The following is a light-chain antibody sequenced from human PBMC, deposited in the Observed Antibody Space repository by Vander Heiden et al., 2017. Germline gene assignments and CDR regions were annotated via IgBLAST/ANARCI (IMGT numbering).Light chain of an antibody. V-gene: IGKV3-20*01. CDR1: QSVSSAY. J-gene: IGKJ1*01. CDR3: QQYGSSPWT. CDR2: GAS. Sequence: EIVLTQSPGTLSLSPGERATLSCRASQSVSSAYLAWYQQKPGQAPRLLIYGASSRATGIQDRFSGSESGTDFTLTISRLEPEDCAVYYCQQYGSSPWTFGQGTKVEMK.